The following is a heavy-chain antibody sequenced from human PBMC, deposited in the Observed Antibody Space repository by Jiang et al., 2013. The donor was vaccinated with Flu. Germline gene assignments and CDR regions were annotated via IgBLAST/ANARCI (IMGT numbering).Heavy chain of an antibody. D-gene: IGHD2/OR15-2a*01. CDR3: ARSFRISVTPYYYYLDV. V-gene: IGHV1-69*06. CDR1: GGIFTAYT. CDR2: IIPTSATA. Sequence: GAEVKKPGSSVKVSCKASGGIFTAYTINWVRQAPGQGLEWMGGIIPTSATANYAQKFQDRVTITADKSTSTAYMEVSSLRPDDTGVYYCARSFRISVTPYYYYLDVWGKGTTVTVSS. J-gene: IGHJ6*03.